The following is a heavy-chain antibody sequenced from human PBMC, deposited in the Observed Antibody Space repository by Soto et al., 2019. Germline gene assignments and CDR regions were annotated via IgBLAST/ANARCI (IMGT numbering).Heavy chain of an antibody. CDR3: ARDPFIIPPRGGRSRLLYYSMDV. D-gene: IGHD2-15*01. V-gene: IGHV3-33*01. J-gene: IGHJ6*02. CDR1: GFSFISFG. Sequence: QVQLVESGGGVVQPGRSLRLSCAPSGFSFISFGMHWVRQAPGKGLEWVAFIWYDGSDQYYSDSVKGRFTISRDNSKNTLDLQMSSLRAEDTAIYYCARDPFIIPPRGGRSRLLYYSMDVWGQGTTVTVSS. CDR2: IWYDGSDQ.